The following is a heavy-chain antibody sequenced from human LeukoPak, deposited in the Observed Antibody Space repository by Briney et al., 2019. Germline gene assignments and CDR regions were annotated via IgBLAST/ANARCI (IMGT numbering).Heavy chain of an antibody. V-gene: IGHV3-7*04. J-gene: IGHJ4*02. Sequence: GGSLRLSCSASGFTFSSYAMHWVRQAPGKGLQWVANINRDGTEKHFLDSVEGRFTISRDNAKKSLYLQMSSLRPQDTAVYFCVRGDWYFESWGQGTLVTVSS. CDR1: GFTFSSYA. CDR2: INRDGTEK. CDR3: VRGDWYFES. D-gene: IGHD2-21*01.